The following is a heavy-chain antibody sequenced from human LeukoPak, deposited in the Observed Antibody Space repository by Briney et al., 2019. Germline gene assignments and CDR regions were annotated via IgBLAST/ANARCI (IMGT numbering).Heavy chain of an antibody. J-gene: IGHJ3*02. Sequence: GGSLRLSCAASGFTFSRYWMRWVRQAPGKGLEWVANIKQDGSEKYYVDSVKGRFTISRDNAKNSLYLQMNSLRAEDTAVYYCARGKTSDDIVEDAFDIWGQGTMVVVSS. CDR2: IKQDGSEK. D-gene: IGHD2-15*01. V-gene: IGHV3-7*01. CDR1: GFTFSRYW. CDR3: ARGKTSDDIVEDAFDI.